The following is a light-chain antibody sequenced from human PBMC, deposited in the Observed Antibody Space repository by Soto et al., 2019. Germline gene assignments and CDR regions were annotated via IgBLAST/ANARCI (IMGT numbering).Light chain of an antibody. CDR2: GAS. J-gene: IGKJ1*01. CDR3: QQSYSSWT. V-gene: IGKV1-39*01. Sequence: DVQLTQYPSSLSASVGDNVTITCQANQFINYYLSWYQQKPGKAPHLLIYGASNLQSEVPSRFSSRGSGTDLSLTISSLKPEDLATYYCQQSYSSWTFGQGTKVEIK. CDR1: QFINYY.